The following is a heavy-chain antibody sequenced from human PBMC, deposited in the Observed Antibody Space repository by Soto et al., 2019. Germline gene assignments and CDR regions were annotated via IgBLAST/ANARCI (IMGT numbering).Heavy chain of an antibody. Sequence: GESLKISCKGSGYSFIAYWIGWVRQMPGKGLELMGIVYPGDSETRYNSSLQGQVTISVDKSISTAYLQWGSLKASDTAIYYCARGLQLPAFYYGMDVWGQGTTVT. J-gene: IGHJ6*02. V-gene: IGHV5-51*01. CDR3: ARGLQLPAFYYGMDV. D-gene: IGHD1-7*01. CDR2: VYPGDSET. CDR1: GYSFIAYW.